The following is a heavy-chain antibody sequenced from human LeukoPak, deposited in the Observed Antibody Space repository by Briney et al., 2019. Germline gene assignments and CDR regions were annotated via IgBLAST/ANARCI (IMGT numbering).Heavy chain of an antibody. Sequence: PSETLSLTCIVSYGSISSYYWSWIRQPPGKGLEWIGQIYSSGITNYSPSLKSRVTISVDTSRNQFSLKLTSVTAADTAVYFCARSGGFGSDYWGQGTLVTVSS. J-gene: IGHJ4*02. V-gene: IGHV4-59*01. CDR2: IYSSGIT. CDR1: YGSISSYY. D-gene: IGHD6-25*01. CDR3: ARSGGFGSDY.